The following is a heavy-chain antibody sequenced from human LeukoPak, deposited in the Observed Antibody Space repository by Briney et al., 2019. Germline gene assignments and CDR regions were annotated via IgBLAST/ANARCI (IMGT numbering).Heavy chain of an antibody. CDR1: AGSISSYY. Sequence: SETLSLTCTVSAGSISSYYWSWIRQPPGRGLEWIGYISYSGSTNYNPSLKSRVTTSADTSKNQVSLTLSSVTAADTAVYYCARTGSTVTMLYPFDHWGQGTLVTVSS. CDR3: ARTGSTVTMLYPFDH. V-gene: IGHV4-59*01. CDR2: ISYSGST. D-gene: IGHD4-17*01. J-gene: IGHJ4*02.